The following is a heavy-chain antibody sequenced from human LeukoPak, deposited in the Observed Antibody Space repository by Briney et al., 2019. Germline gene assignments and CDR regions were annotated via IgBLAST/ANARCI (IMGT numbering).Heavy chain of an antibody. Sequence: GGSLRLSCAASGFTFSSYAMSWVRQAPGKGLEWVSAISGSGGSTYYADSVKGRFTISRDNSKNTLYLQMNSLRAEDTAVYYCAKDHRRGPCSYGYGDWGQGTLVTVSS. CDR3: AKDHRRGPCSYGYGD. CDR1: GFTFSSYA. D-gene: IGHD5-18*01. J-gene: IGHJ4*02. CDR2: ISGSGGST. V-gene: IGHV3-23*01.